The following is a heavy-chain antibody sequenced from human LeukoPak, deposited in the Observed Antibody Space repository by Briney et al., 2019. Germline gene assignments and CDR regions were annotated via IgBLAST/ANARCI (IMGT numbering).Heavy chain of an antibody. CDR2: ISSSSSYT. D-gene: IGHD2-15*01. J-gene: IGHJ4*02. V-gene: IGHV3-11*06. CDR3: ACYGIAPPY. CDR1: GFTFSDYY. Sequence: PGGSLRLSCAASGFTFSDYYMSWIRQAPGKGLEWVSYISSSSSYTKYADSVKGRFTISRDNAKNTLYLQMNSLRTEDTAVYYCACYGIAPPYWGQGTLVTVSS.